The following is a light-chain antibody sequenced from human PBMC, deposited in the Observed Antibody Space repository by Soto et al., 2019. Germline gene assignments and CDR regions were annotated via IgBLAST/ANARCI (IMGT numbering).Light chain of an antibody. CDR3: QQFNTYPWT. CDR2: DAS. Sequence: AIQLTQSPSPLSASVGDRVIITCRASQGIANALAWYQQRPGKAPKLLIFDASTLESGVPSRFSGSGSGTDFTLTISSLQPEDFATYYCQQFNTYPWTFGQGTKVEIK. CDR1: QGIANA. V-gene: IGKV1-13*02. J-gene: IGKJ1*01.